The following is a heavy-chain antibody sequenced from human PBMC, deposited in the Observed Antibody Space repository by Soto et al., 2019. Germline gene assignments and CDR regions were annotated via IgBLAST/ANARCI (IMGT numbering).Heavy chain of an antibody. V-gene: IGHV3-48*02. CDR2: ISSSGTTA. CDR3: ARATGQWPDAFDI. J-gene: IGHJ3*02. D-gene: IGHD6-19*01. Sequence: EVQLVESGGGLVQPGASLRLSCAASGFTFSSYGMNWVRQAPGKGLDWISYISSSGTTAYYADSVKGRFTVSRDNAKNSLHLQVNSLRDEDTAVSYCARATGQWPDAFDIWGQGTMAAVCS. CDR1: GFTFSSYG.